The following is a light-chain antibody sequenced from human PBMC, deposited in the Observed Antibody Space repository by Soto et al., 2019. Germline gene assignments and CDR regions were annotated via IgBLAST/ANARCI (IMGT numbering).Light chain of an antibody. Sequence: ERVLISVVAALFVTQGERATLSCRASQSVSSNLAWYQQKPGQAPRLLIYGASTRATGIPARFSGSGSGTEFTLTISSLQSEDFAVYYCQQYNNWPPTWTFGQGTKVDIK. CDR1: QSVSSN. J-gene: IGKJ1*01. V-gene: IGKV3-15*01. CDR3: QQYNNWPPTWT. CDR2: GAS.